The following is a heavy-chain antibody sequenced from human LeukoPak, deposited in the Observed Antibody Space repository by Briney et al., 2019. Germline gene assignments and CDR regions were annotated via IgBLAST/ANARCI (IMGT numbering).Heavy chain of an antibody. CDR1: GFTFSSYG. D-gene: IGHD6-13*01. CDR3: AKDSSSYYFDY. J-gene: IGHJ4*02. CDR2: VSYDGSNK. V-gene: IGHV3-30*18. Sequence: GGSLRLSCAASGFTFSSYGMHWVRQAPGKGLEWVAVVSYDGSNKYYADSVKGRFTISRDNSKNTLYLQMNSLRAEDTAVYYCAKDSSSYYFDYWGQGTLVTVSS.